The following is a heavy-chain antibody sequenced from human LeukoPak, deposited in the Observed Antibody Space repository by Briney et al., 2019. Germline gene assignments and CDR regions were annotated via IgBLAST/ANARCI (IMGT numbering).Heavy chain of an antibody. J-gene: IGHJ6*02. V-gene: IGHV6-1*01. CDR3: ARAGWDTAMVTAYYYGMDV. CDR2: TYYRSKWYN. Sequence: SQTLSLTCAISGDSVSSNSAAWNWIRQSPSGGLEWLGRTYYRSKWYNDYAVSVKSRITINPDTSKNQFSLQLNSVTPEDTAVYYCARAGWDTAMVTAYYYGMDVWGQGTTVTVSS. D-gene: IGHD5-18*01. CDR1: GDSVSSNSAA.